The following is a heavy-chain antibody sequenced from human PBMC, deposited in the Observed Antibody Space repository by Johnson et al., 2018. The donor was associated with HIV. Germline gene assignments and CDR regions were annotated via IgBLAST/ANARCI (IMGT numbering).Heavy chain of an antibody. J-gene: IGHJ3*02. D-gene: IGHD6-19*01. CDR3: AGENLPGIAVYGVAFDI. CDR2: IKQDGSEK. Sequence: VQLVEYGGGLVQPGGSLRLSCAASGFTFSTYWMSWVRQAQGKGLEWVANIKQDGSEKYYVDSVKGRFTISRDNAKNSLYVQMSSLRAEDTAVYFCAGENLPGIAVYGVAFDIWGQGTMVTVSS. V-gene: IGHV3-7*01. CDR1: GFTFSTYW.